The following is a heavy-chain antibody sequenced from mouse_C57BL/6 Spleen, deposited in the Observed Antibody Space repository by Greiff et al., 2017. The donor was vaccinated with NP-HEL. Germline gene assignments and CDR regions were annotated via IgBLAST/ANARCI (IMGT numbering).Heavy chain of an antibody. CDR1: GFNIKDYY. J-gene: IGHJ2*01. V-gene: IGHV14-2*01. CDR3: ARGPVTTVVATRDFDY. CDR2: IDPEDGET. Sequence: EVQLQQSGAELVKPGASVKLSCTASGFNIKDYYMHWVKQRTEQGLEWIGRIDPEDGETKYAPKFQGKATITADTSSNTAYLQLSSLTSEDTAVYYCARGPVTTVVATRDFDYWGQGTTLTVSS. D-gene: IGHD1-1*01.